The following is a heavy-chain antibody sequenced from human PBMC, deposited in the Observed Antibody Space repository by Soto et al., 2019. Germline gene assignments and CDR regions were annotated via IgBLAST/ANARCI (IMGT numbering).Heavy chain of an antibody. V-gene: IGHV3-23*01. D-gene: IGHD3-22*01. J-gene: IGHJ6*02. Sequence: EVQILESGGGLVQPGGSLRLACVVSGFNFNDYAMSWVRQAPGKGLEWMSVISGSGGKTYYADSVKGRFTISRDNSKNTLFLQVNSLRAEDTAVYYCGTPGRAYDARDEDHEYGMDVGGQGTTVIVSS. CDR3: GTPGRAYDARDEDHEYGMDV. CDR2: ISGSGGKT. CDR1: GFNFNDYA.